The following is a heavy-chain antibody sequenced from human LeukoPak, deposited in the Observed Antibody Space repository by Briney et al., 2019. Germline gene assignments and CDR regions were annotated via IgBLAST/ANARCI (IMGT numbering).Heavy chain of an antibody. CDR2: VTSSGSST. J-gene: IGHJ4*02. D-gene: IGHD5-18*01. CDR1: GFTFSTYW. V-gene: IGHV3-48*04. Sequence: PGGSLRLSCAASGFTFSTYWMTWVRQAPGKGLEWVSGVTSSGSSTDYADSVKGRFTISRDNAKNSLYLQMNSLRAEDTAVYYCARERVGPEYSYGYFDYWGQGTLVTVSS. CDR3: ARERVGPEYSYGYFDY.